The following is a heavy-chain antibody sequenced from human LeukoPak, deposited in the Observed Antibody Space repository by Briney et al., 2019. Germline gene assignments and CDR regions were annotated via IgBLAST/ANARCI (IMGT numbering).Heavy chain of an antibody. V-gene: IGHV1-8*01. CDR3: ARVPLGVTIFGVVTPLYYYYYGMDV. CDR1: GYTFTSYD. J-gene: IGHJ6*02. D-gene: IGHD3-3*01. Sequence: ASVNVSCKASGYTFTSYDINWVRQATGQGLEWMGWMNPNSGNTGYAQKFQGRVTMTRNTSISTAYMELSSLRSEDTAVYYCARVPLGVTIFGVVTPLYYYYYGMDVWGQGTTVTVSS. CDR2: MNPNSGNT.